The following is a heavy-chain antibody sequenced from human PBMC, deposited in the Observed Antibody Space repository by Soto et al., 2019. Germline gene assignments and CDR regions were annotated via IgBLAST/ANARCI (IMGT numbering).Heavy chain of an antibody. D-gene: IGHD2-21*02. CDR3: ARQIVVVTSRRYDFYGMEV. Sequence: SLRLSCAASGFTVSGNYMSWVRQAPGKGLEWVSVIYSGGSTYYADSAKGRFTIYRDNSKNTLYLQLNSLSAEDTAVYYCARQIVVVTSRRYDFYGMEVWRQETTVTVSS. CDR1: GFTVSGNY. J-gene: IGHJ6*02. V-gene: IGHV3-53*01. CDR2: IYSGGST.